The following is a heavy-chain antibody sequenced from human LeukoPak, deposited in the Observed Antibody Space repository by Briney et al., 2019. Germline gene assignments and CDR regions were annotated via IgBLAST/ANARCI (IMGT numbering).Heavy chain of an antibody. D-gene: IGHD3-3*01. V-gene: IGHV3-9*01. CDR2: ISWNSGSI. J-gene: IGHJ6*02. Sequence: GGSLKLSCAASGFTFSSYSMNWVRQAPGKGLEWVSGISWNSGSIGYADSVKGRFTISRDNAKNSLYLQMNSLRAEDTALYYCAKDLRSVLYYYYGMDVWGQGTTVTVSS. CDR1: GFTFSSYS. CDR3: AKDLRSVLYYYYGMDV.